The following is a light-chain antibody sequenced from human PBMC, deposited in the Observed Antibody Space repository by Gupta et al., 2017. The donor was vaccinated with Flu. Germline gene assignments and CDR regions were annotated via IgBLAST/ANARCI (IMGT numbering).Light chain of an antibody. CDR2: EVT. J-gene: IGLJ2*01. Sequence: MFEVTNPPSGVPHPFSGSKSGNTASLTIPGLQADDDADYYCTSYINRSTSGVFGGGTKLTVL. CDR3: TSYINRSTSGV. V-gene: IGLV2-14*01.